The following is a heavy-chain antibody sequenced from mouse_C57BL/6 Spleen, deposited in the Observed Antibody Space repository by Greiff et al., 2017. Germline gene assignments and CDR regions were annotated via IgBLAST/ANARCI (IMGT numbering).Heavy chain of an antibody. CDR3: ARRNDYDGAWFAY. D-gene: IGHD2-4*01. Sequence: VQLQQPGAELVKPGASVKMSCKASGYTFTSYWITWVKQRPGQGLEWIGDIYPGSGSTNYNEKFKGKATLTVDTSSSTAYMQLSSLTSEDSAVYYCARRNDYDGAWFAYWGQGTLVTVSA. CDR2: IYPGSGST. V-gene: IGHV1-55*01. J-gene: IGHJ3*01. CDR1: GYTFTSYW.